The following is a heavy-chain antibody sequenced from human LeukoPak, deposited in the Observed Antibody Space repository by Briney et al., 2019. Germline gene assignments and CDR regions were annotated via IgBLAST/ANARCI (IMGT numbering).Heavy chain of an antibody. V-gene: IGHV1-2*02. J-gene: IGHJ4*02. CDR2: INPNSGVT. CDR1: GGTFSSYA. CDR3: ARALEEFDY. D-gene: IGHD3-3*01. Sequence: GASVKVSCKASGGTFSSYAISWVRQAPGQGLEWMGWINPNSGVTNYAQKFQGRVTMTRDTSISTAYMELIRLRSDDTAVYYCARALEEFDYWGQGTLVTVSS.